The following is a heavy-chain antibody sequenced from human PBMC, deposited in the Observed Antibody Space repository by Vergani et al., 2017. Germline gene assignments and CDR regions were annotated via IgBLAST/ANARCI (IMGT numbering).Heavy chain of an antibody. J-gene: IGHJ5*02. Sequence: QVQLVQSGAEVKKPGSSVKVSCKASGGTFSSYAISWVRQAPGQGLEWMGGIIPIFGTANYAQKFQGRVTITADESTSTAYMELSSLRSEDTAVYYFARAVTAWYQLLLKTANWFDPWGQGTLVTVSS. CDR3: ARAVTAWYQLLLKTANWFDP. CDR1: GGTFSSYA. D-gene: IGHD2-2*01. V-gene: IGHV1-69*01. CDR2: IIPIFGTA.